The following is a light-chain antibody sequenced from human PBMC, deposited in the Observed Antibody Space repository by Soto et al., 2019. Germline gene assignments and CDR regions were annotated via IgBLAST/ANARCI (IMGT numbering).Light chain of an antibody. CDR2: RAS. V-gene: IGKV1-5*03. CDR3: QQYNSYSIT. CDR1: QSISIW. J-gene: IGKJ3*01. Sequence: DIQMTQSPSTLSASVGDRVTITCRASQSISIWLAWYQQKPGKAPKLLIYRASSLESGVPSRFSGSGSGTEFTLTISSLQPDDFATYYCQQYNSYSITFGPGTKVEIK.